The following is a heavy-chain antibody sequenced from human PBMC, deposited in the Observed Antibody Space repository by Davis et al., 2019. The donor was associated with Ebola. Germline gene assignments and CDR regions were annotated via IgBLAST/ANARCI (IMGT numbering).Heavy chain of an antibody. V-gene: IGHV3-21*04. CDR3: ARDLPWDIVVVVAASPFDY. J-gene: IGHJ4*02. Sequence: SVKGRFTISRDNAKNSLYLQMNSLRAEDTAVYYCARDLPWDIVVVVAASPFDYWGQGTLVTVSS. D-gene: IGHD2-15*01.